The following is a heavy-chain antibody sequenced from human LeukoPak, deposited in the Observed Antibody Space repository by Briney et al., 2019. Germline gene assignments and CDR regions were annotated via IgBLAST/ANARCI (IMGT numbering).Heavy chain of an antibody. J-gene: IGHJ4*02. CDR2: IKHSGST. Sequence: PSETLSLTCAVYGGSFSGYYWSWIRQPPGKGLEWIGEIKHSGSTNYNPSLKSRVTISVDTSKNQFSLKLSSVTAADTAVYYCARGGLRCFDWSPRGYWGQGTLVTVSS. V-gene: IGHV4-34*01. CDR1: GGSFSGYY. D-gene: IGHD3-9*01. CDR3: ARGGLRCFDWSPRGY.